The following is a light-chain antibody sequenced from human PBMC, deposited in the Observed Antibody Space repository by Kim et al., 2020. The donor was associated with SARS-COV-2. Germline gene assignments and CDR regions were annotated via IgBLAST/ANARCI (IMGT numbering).Light chain of an antibody. CDR3: QQYGDSYT. J-gene: IGKJ2*01. V-gene: IGKV3-20*01. CDR1: QSVSSSY. Sequence: EIVLTQSPGTLSLSPGERATLSCRASQSVSSSYLAWYQQKPGQAPRLLMYGASSRATGIPDRFSGSGSGTDFTLTISRLEPEDFAVYYCQQYGDSYTFGQGTKLEI. CDR2: GAS.